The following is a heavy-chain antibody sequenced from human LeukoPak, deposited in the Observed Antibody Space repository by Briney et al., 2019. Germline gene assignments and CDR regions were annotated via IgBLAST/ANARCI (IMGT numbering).Heavy chain of an antibody. Sequence: PSETLSLTCAVYGGSFSGYYWSWIRQPPGKGLEWIGEINHSGSTNYNPSLKSRVTISVDTSKNQFSLKLSSVTAADTAVYYCARVSYDFWSGYRDWGQGTLVTVSS. CDR2: INHSGST. J-gene: IGHJ4*02. V-gene: IGHV4-34*01. CDR3: ARVSYDFWSGYRD. D-gene: IGHD3-3*01. CDR1: GGSFSGYY.